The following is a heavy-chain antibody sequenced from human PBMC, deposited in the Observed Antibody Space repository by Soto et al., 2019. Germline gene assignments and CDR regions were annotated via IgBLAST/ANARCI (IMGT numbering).Heavy chain of an antibody. J-gene: IGHJ5*02. CDR1: GGSISSGDYY. D-gene: IGHD3-3*01. CDR3: ARWWSGSRQGFDP. V-gene: IGHV4-31*03. CDR2: IYYSGST. Sequence: SETLSLTCTVSGGSISSGDYYWSWIRQHPGKGLEWIGYIYYSGSTYYNTSLKSRVTISVDTSKNQFSLKLSSVTAADTAFYYCARWWSGSRQGFDPWGQGTLVTVSS.